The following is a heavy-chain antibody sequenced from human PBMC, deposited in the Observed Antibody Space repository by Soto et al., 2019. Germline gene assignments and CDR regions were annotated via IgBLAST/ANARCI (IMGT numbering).Heavy chain of an antibody. Sequence: EVQLVESGGGLVQPGGSLGLSCSASGFTFRVYSMNWVRQAPGKGLEWVSYITSDERTIHYADSVKGRFTISRDNAKNSVYMQMTSLGEEDRTVYYCARSVEGNFDFWGQGNLVTVSS. CDR3: ARSVEGNFDF. D-gene: IGHD6-19*01. CDR1: GFTFRVYS. J-gene: IGHJ4*01. V-gene: IGHV3-48*02. CDR2: ITSDERTI.